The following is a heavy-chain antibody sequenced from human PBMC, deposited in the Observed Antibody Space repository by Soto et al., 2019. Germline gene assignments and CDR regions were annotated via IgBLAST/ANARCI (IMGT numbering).Heavy chain of an antibody. CDR2: ISYDGSNK. CDR3: ARERIGMTNWFDP. V-gene: IGHV3-30-3*01. D-gene: IGHD1-20*01. J-gene: IGHJ5*02. Sequence: GGSLRLSCAASGFTFSSYAMHWVRQAPGKGLEWVAVISYDGSNKYYADSVKGRFTISRDNSKNTLYLQMNSLRAEDTAVYYCARERIGMTNWFDPWGQGTLVTVSS. CDR1: GFTFSSYA.